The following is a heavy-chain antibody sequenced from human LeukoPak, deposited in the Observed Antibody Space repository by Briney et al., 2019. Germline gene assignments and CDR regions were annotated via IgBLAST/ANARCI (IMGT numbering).Heavy chain of an antibody. CDR3: ARGNRGLSPDY. V-gene: IGHV3-48*02. J-gene: IGHJ4*02. Sequence: GGSLRLSCAASGFAFSSYSMNWVRQAPGKGMEWVSYIGTSSSPKYYADSVKGRFTISRDNDKNSIYLQMDSLRDEDTAVYYCARGNRGLSPDYWGQGTLVTVSS. CDR1: GFAFSSYS. CDR2: IGTSSSPK. D-gene: IGHD1-14*01.